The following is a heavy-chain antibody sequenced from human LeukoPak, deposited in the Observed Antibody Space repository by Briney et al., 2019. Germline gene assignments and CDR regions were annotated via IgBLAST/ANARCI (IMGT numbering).Heavy chain of an antibody. D-gene: IGHD3-10*01. CDR1: GGTFSSYA. CDR2: IIPIFGTA. J-gene: IGHJ4*02. CDR3: ARVWFPSMVRGVIITPEYYFDY. Sequence: SVKVSCKASGGTFSSYAISWVRQAPGQGLEWMGGIIPIFGTANYAQKFQGRVTITADESTSTAYMELSSLRSEDTAVYYCARVWFPSMVRGVIITPEYYFDYWGQGTLVTVSS. V-gene: IGHV1-69*13.